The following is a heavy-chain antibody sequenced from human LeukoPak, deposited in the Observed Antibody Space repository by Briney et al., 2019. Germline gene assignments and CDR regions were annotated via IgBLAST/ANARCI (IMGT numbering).Heavy chain of an antibody. V-gene: IGHV3-9*01. D-gene: IGHD6-19*01. J-gene: IGHJ4*02. CDR3: AKDNRRHYTSGPNPDSLH. Sequence: GGSLRLSCAGSGFIFNNYAMHWVRQPPGKGLEWVSGISWNSGTIDYADSVRGRFTISRDNAKNSLYLQMDSLRVEDTALYYCAKDNRRHYTSGPNPDSLHWGQGALVTVSS. CDR2: ISWNSGTI. CDR1: GFIFNNYA.